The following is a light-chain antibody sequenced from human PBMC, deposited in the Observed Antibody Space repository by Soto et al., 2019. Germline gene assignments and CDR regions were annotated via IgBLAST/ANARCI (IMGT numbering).Light chain of an antibody. CDR2: EVT. V-gene: IGLV2-8*01. Sequence: QSALTQPPSASGSRGQSVTSSCTGTSSDVGGYNFVSWYQQHPGKAPKVILYEVTKRPSGVPDRFSGSKSGNTASLTVSGLQTEDEAHYYCSSYAGSKNRYVFGTGTKLTVL. CDR1: SSDVGGYNF. J-gene: IGLJ1*01. CDR3: SSYAGSKNRYV.